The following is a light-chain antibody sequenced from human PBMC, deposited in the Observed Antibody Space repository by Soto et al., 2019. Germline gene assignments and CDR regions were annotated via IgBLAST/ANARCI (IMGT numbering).Light chain of an antibody. Sequence: DIQMTQSPSTLSASVGDRVTITCRASQDISNLLAWYQQKPGKAPTLLIYATSNLQRGVPSRFSGSGSGTDFTLTISRLEPEDFAVYYCQQYGSSPQITFGGGTKVDIK. CDR1: QDISNL. J-gene: IGKJ4*01. CDR2: ATS. V-gene: IGKV1D-16*01. CDR3: QQYGSSPQIT.